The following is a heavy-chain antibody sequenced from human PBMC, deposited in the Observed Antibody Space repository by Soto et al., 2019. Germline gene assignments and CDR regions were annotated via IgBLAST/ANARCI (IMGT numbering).Heavy chain of an antibody. CDR1: GFTFISYG. CDR3: AKDWGRDYYDSSGYYL. Sequence: GGSLRLSCGASGFTFISYGMHWVRQAPGKGLEWVAVISYDGSNKYYADSVKGRFTISRDNSKNTLYLQMNSLRAEDTAVYYCAKDWGRDYYDSSGYYLWGQGTLVTVSS. CDR2: ISYDGSNK. J-gene: IGHJ4*02. V-gene: IGHV3-30*18. D-gene: IGHD3-22*01.